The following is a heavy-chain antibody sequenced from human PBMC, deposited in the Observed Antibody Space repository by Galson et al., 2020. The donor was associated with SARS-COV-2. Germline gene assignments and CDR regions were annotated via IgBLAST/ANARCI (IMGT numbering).Heavy chain of an antibody. Sequence: SVKVSCKASGGTFSSYAISWVRQAPGQGLEWMGGIIPIFGTANYAQKFQGRVTITADESTSTAYMELSSLRSEDTAVYYCAREAPLPYCGGDCYDYWGQGTVVTVSS. CDR1: GGTFSSYA. J-gene: IGHJ4*02. V-gene: IGHV1-69*13. CDR2: IIPIFGTA. D-gene: IGHD2-21*01. CDR3: AREAPLPYCGGDCYDY.